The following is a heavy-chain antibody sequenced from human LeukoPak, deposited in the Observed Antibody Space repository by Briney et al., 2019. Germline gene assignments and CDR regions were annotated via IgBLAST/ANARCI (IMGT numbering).Heavy chain of an antibody. D-gene: IGHD5-18*01. CDR2: IIPIPGIA. V-gene: IGHV1-69*04. Sequence: SVKVSCKASGGTFSSYAISWVRQAPGQGLEWMGRIIPIPGIANYAQKFQGRVTITADKSTSTAYMELSSLRSEDTAVYYCARGRYSYGYVFDIWGQGTMVTVSS. CDR1: GGTFSSYA. CDR3: ARGRYSYGYVFDI. J-gene: IGHJ3*02.